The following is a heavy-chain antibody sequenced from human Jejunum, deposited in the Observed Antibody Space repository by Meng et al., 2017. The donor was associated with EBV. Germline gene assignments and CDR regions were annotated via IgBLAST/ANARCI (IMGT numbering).Heavy chain of an antibody. J-gene: IGHJ4*02. Sequence: QGQLGQSGAEVKKAGSSVKVSCKASGGTFSNYAFSWVRQAPGQGLEWMGGVIPIFATANYAQRFQGRVTITADKSTSTAYMELRSLRSEDTAVYYCARSSGGVVADYFDYWGQGTLVTVSS. D-gene: IGHD3-16*02. CDR3: ARSSGGVVADYFDY. V-gene: IGHV1-69*06. CDR2: VIPIFATA. CDR1: GGTFSNYA.